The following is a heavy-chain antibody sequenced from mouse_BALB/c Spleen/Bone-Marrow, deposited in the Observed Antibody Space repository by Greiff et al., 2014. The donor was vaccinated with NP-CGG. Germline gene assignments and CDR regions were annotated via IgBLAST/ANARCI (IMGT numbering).Heavy chain of an antibody. CDR1: GFSLTSYG. V-gene: IGHV2-9*02. CDR2: IWAGGST. CDR3: ARVYLWYFDV. J-gene: IGHJ1*01. Sequence: MQLQQSGPGLVAPSQSLSITCTVSGFSLTSYGVHWVRQPPGKGPEWLGVIWAGGSTNYNSALMSRLSISKDNSKSQVFLKMNSLQTDDTAMYYCARVYLWYFDVWGAGTTVTVSS. D-gene: IGHD2-3*01.